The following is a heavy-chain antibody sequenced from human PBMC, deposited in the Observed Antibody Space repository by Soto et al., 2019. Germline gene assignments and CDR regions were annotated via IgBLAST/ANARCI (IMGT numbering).Heavy chain of an antibody. J-gene: IGHJ3*02. D-gene: IGHD2-15*01. Sequence: EVQLVESGGGLVQPGGSLRLSCAASGFTFSSYSMNWVRQAPGKGLAWVSYISSSSSTIYYADSVKGRFTISRDNAKNSLYLQTNSLRAEDTAVYYCARGYCSGGSCPLPIDAFDIWGQGTMVTVSS. CDR2: ISSSSSTI. CDR1: GFTFSSYS. CDR3: ARGYCSGGSCPLPIDAFDI. V-gene: IGHV3-48*01.